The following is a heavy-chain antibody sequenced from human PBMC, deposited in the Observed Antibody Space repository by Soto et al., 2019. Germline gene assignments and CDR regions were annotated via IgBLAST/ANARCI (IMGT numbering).Heavy chain of an antibody. J-gene: IGHJ6*02. CDR2: IYPGDSDT. CDR1: GYSFTSYW. V-gene: IGHV5-51*01. CDR3: ARHEYYDFWSGYYDYYGMDV. D-gene: IGHD3-3*01. Sequence: GESLKISCKGSGYSFTSYWIGWVRQMPGKGLEWMGIIYPGDSDTRYSPSFQGQVTISADKSISTAYLQWSSLKASDTAMYHCARHEYYDFWSGYYDYYGMDVWGQGTTVTVSS.